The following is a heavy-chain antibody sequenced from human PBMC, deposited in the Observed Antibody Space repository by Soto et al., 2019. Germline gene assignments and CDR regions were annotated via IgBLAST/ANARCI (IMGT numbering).Heavy chain of an antibody. Sequence: GGSLRLSCAASGFTFSSYGMHWVRQAPGKGLEWVAVISYDGSNKYYADSVKGRFTISRDNSKNTLYLQMNSLRAEDTAVYYCAKDREMATITEIFDYWGQGTWSPSPQ. D-gene: IGHD5-12*01. CDR2: ISYDGSNK. J-gene: IGHJ4*02. CDR1: GFTFSSYG. V-gene: IGHV3-30*18. CDR3: AKDREMATITEIFDY.